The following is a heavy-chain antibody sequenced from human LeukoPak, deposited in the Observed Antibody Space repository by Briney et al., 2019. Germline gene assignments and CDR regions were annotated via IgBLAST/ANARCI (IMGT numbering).Heavy chain of an antibody. Sequence: GSLRLSCVVSGFTFSNYNMNWVRQAPGKGLEWISYISSSSSTIYYADSVKGRFTISRDNAKNSLYLLMNSLRAEDTAIYCCARDGRYSGSFDYWGQGTLVTVSS. CDR1: GFTFSNYN. V-gene: IGHV3-48*01. CDR2: ISSSSSTI. J-gene: IGHJ4*02. D-gene: IGHD1-26*01. CDR3: ARDGRYSGSFDY.